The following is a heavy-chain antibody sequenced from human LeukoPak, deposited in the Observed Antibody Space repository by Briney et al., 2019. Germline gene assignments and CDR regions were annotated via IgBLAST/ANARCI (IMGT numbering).Heavy chain of an antibody. CDR1: GYTFTGYY. J-gene: IGHJ5*02. CDR3: ARDGSQVVAANWFDP. CDR2: INPNSGGT. Sequence: ASVKVSCKASGYTFTGYYMHWVRQAPGQGLEWMGWINPNSGGTNYARKFQGRVTMTRDTSISTAYMELSRLRSDDTAVYYCARDGSQVVAANWFDPWGQGTLVTVSS. V-gene: IGHV1-2*02. D-gene: IGHD2-15*01.